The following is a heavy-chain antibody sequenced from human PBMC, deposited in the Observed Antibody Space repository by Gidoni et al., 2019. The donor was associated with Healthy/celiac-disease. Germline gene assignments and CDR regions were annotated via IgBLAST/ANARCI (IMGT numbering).Heavy chain of an antibody. D-gene: IGHD1-1*01. CDR3: AKGSGAFDI. J-gene: IGHJ3*02. CDR1: GFTFSSYG. CDR2: ISYDGSNK. V-gene: IGHV3-30*18. Sequence: QVQRVESGGGVVQPGRSLRLSVPAAGFTFSSYGVHWVRQAPGKGLEWVAVISYDGSNKYYADSVKGRFTISRDNSKNTLYLQMNSLRAEDTAVYYCAKGSGAFDIWGQGTMVTVSS.